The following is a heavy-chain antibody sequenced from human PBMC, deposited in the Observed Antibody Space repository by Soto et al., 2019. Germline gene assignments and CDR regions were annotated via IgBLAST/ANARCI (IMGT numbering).Heavy chain of an antibody. V-gene: IGHV3-15*01. CDR1: GFTFNNAW. CDR3: ATHLGAFFPLEY. D-gene: IGHD3-16*01. Sequence: EVQLVESGGGLVKPGGSLTLSCAASGFTFNNAWMSWVRQAPGKGLEWVGRIKSKTDGGTTDYAAPVKGRFSISRDDSKTTLYLQMTSLKPADTAVYFCATHLGAFFPLEYSAQSTLVTVSS. CDR2: IKSKTDGGTT. J-gene: IGHJ4*02.